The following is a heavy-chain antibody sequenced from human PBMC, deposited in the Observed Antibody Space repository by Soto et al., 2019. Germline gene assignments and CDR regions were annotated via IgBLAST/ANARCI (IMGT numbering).Heavy chain of an antibody. V-gene: IGHV1-69*06. Sequence: ASVKASCKASGGTFSSYAISWVRQAPGQGLEWMGGIIPIFGTANYAQKFQGRVTITADKSTSTAYMELSSLRSEDTAVYYCASKTIEGGLRFLEWSPPYYYYGMDVWGQGTTVTVS. CDR3: ASKTIEGGLRFLEWSPPYYYYGMDV. CDR1: GGTFSSYA. CDR2: IIPIFGTA. J-gene: IGHJ6*02. D-gene: IGHD3-3*01.